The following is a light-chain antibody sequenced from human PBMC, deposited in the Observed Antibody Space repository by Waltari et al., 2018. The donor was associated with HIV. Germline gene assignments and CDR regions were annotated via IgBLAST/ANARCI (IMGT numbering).Light chain of an antibody. CDR2: EVT. V-gene: IGLV2-14*01. Sequence: RAPKLIVFEVTNRPSGLSSRFSGSKSDNTASLTISGLQAEDEADYYCCSYTTSDTWVFGGGTKLTVL. J-gene: IGLJ3*02. CDR3: CSYTTSDTWV.